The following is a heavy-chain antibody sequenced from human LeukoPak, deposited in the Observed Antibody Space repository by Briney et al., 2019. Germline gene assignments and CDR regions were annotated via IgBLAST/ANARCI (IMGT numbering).Heavy chain of an antibody. J-gene: IGHJ3*02. D-gene: IGHD3-9*01. CDR1: GGSISSGDYY. CDR3: ALLPYYDILTGYYRPLNDAFDI. Sequence: PSQTLSLTCTVPGGSISSGDYYWSWIRQPPGKGLEWIGYIYYSGSTYYNPSLKSRVTISVDTSKNQFSLKLSSVTAADTAVYYCALLPYYDILTGYYRPLNDAFDIWGQGTMVTVSS. CDR2: IYYSGST. V-gene: IGHV4-30-4*01.